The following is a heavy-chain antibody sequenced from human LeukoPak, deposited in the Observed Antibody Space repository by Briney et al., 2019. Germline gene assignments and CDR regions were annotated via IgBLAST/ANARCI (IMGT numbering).Heavy chain of an antibody. CDR3: AGAAADNWFDP. CDR1: GVSISSSSYY. Sequence: SETLSLTCTVSGVSISSSSYYWGWIRQPPGKGLEWIGNIYYSGSTYYNPSLKSRVTKSVDTSKNQFSLKPSPVPAADTAVYYCAGAAADNWFDPWGQGTLVTVSS. D-gene: IGHD6-13*01. CDR2: IYYSGST. J-gene: IGHJ5*02. V-gene: IGHV4-39*01.